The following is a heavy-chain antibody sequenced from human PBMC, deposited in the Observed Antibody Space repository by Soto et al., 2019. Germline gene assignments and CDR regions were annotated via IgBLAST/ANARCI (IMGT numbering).Heavy chain of an antibody. Sequence: ASLKLACKAAGYSLTGDGIRWVRQATEQGLELMGWISAYNGNTNYAQKLQGRVTMTTDTSTSTAYMELRSLRSDDTAVYYCARDGRLLSKQYYYYYSGMDVWGQGTTVTVYS. CDR2: ISAYNGNT. J-gene: IGHJ6*02. V-gene: IGHV1-18*01. CDR1: GYSLTGDG. D-gene: IGHD2-2*01. CDR3: ARDGRLLSKQYYYYYSGMDV.